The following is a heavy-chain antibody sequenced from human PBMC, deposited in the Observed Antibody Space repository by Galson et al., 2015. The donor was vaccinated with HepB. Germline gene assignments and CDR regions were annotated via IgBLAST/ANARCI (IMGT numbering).Heavy chain of an antibody. CDR1: GFTLSNHA. CDR3: ARGLIWSGPPYHYGLDV. Sequence: SLRLSCAASGFTLSNHAMHWVRQAPGKGLEWAAVIWYDGSKKYYADSVKGRFTISRDNSKNTLYLQMNSLRAEDTAVYYCARGLIWSGPPYHYGLDVWGQGTTVTVSS. J-gene: IGHJ6*02. D-gene: IGHD3-3*01. V-gene: IGHV3-33*08. CDR2: IWYDGSKK.